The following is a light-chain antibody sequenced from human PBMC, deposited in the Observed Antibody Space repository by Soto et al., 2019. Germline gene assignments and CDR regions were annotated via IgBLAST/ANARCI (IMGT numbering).Light chain of an antibody. CDR1: QDVSSY. V-gene: IGKV1-9*01. J-gene: IGKJ5*01. CDR3: QQLNSYPRT. Sequence: DIQLTQSPCFLSASVGDRVTITCRASQDVSSYLAWYQQQPGKAPKILIYAASTLQSGVPSRFSGSGSGTEFTLTISSLQPEDFATYYCQQLNSYPRTFGQGTRLEIK. CDR2: AAS.